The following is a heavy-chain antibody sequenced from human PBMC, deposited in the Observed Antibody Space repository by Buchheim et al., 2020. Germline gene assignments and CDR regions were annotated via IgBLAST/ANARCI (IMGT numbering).Heavy chain of an antibody. V-gene: IGHV4-59*08. CDR1: GGSISSYY. CDR2: IYYSGST. Sequence: QVQLQESGPGLVKPSETLSLTCTVSGGSISSYYWSWIRQPPGKGLEWIGYIYYSGSTNYNPSLKSRVTISVDTSKNQFSLKLSSVTAADTAVYYCARQSGYPKHWYFDLWGRGTL. J-gene: IGHJ2*01. CDR3: ARQSGYPKHWYFDL. D-gene: IGHD5-18*01.